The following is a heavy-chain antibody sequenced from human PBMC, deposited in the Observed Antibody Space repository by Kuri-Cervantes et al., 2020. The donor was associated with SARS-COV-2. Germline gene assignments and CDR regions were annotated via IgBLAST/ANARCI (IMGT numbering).Heavy chain of an antibody. Sequence: SCTVSGGSISSGGYYWSWIRQPPGKGLEWIGYIYHSGSTYYNPSLKSRVTISVDTSKNQFSLKLSSVTAADTAVYYCARDRRPAAAGTFFDYWGQGTLVTVSS. CDR2: IYHSGST. J-gene: IGHJ4*02. D-gene: IGHD6-13*01. V-gene: IGHV4-30-2*01. CDR3: ARDRRPAAAGTFFDY. CDR1: GGSISSGGYY.